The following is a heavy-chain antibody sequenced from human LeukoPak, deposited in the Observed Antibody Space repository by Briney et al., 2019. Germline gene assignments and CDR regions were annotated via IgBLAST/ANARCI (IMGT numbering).Heavy chain of an antibody. CDR1: GFTFSSYA. V-gene: IGHV3-30*04. CDR2: ISYDGSNK. J-gene: IGHJ5*02. D-gene: IGHD4-17*01. CDR3: ARAPLVTVTIWWFDP. Sequence: PGRSLRLSCAASGFTFSSYAMHWVRQAPGKGLEWVAVISYDGSNKYYADSVKGRFTISRDNSKNTLYLQMNSLRAEDTAVYYCARAPLVTVTIWWFDPWGQGTLVTVSS.